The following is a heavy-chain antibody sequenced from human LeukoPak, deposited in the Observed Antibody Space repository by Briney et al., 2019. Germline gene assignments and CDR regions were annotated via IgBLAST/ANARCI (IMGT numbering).Heavy chain of an antibody. J-gene: IGHJ4*02. V-gene: IGHV1-2*02. CDR1: GYTFTGYY. D-gene: IGHD2-15*01. CDR2: INPNSGGT. CDR3: ARLGYCSGGSCSYYFDY. Sequence: ASVKVSCKASGYTFTGYYMHWVRQAPGQGLEWMGWINPNSGGTNYAQKFQGRVTMTRDTSISTAYMELSSLRSEDTAVYYCARLGYCSGGSCSYYFDYWGQGTLVTVSS.